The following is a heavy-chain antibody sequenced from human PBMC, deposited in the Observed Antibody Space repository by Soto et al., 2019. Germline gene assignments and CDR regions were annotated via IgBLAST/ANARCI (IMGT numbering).Heavy chain of an antibody. V-gene: IGHV4-38-2*01. CDR2: VYHSGTT. D-gene: IGHD6-13*01. J-gene: IGHJ4*02. CDR3: TRSLYSSSWYAGS. Sequence: PSETLSLTCDVSGYSISSGFYWGFIRQPPGKGLEWIGSVYHSGTTYYNPSLKSRVTMSLDTSNNQFSLRLASVTAADTAVYFCTRSLYSSSWYAGSWGQGTLVTVSS. CDR1: GYSISSGFY.